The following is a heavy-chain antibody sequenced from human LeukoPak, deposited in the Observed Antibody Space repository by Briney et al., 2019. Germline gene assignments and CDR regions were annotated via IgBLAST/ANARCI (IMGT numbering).Heavy chain of an antibody. CDR3: AKDDVVKYYDSTHAYDI. D-gene: IGHD3-22*01. CDR1: VFTFSSYG. J-gene: IGHJ3*02. Sequence: VGSLRLSCAASVFTFSSYGMHWVRQAPGKGLEWVAFIRYDGSNKYYADSVKGRFTISRDNSKNTLYLQMNSLRAEDTAVYYCAKDDVVKYYDSTHAYDIWGQGTMVTVSS. V-gene: IGHV3-30*02. CDR2: IRYDGSNK.